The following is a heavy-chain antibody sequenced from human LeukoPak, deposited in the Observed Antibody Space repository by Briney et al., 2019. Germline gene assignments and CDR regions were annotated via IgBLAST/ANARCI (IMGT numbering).Heavy chain of an antibody. V-gene: IGHV4-59*01. Sequence: SETLSLTCSVSGGSISAYYRSWIRQPPGKGLEWIGYVYYSGSTNYNPSLESRVTISVDTSKKQISLKLSSVTAADTAVYYCARVTYCGGDCYSGVAFGIWGQGTMVTVSS. CDR2: VYYSGST. D-gene: IGHD2-21*02. CDR1: GGSISAYY. CDR3: ARVTYCGGDCYSGVAFGI. J-gene: IGHJ3*02.